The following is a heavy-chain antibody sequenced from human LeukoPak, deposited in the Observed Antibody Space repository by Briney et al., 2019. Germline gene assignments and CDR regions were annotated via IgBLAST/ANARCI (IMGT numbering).Heavy chain of an antibody. J-gene: IGHJ3*02. CDR2: IYYSGST. CDR3: ARLGDYDYVWGSYRLGAFDI. Sequence: PSETLSLTCTVSGGSISSYYWSWIRQPPGKGLEWIGYIYYSGSTNYNPSLKSRVTISVDTSKNQFSLKLSSVTAADTAVYYCARLGDYDYVWGSYRLGAFDIWGQGTMVTVSS. V-gene: IGHV4-59*08. CDR1: GGSISSYY. D-gene: IGHD3-16*02.